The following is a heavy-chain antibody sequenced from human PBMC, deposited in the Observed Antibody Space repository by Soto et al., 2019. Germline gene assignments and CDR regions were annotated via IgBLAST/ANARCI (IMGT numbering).Heavy chain of an antibody. D-gene: IGHD5-18*01. CDR2: IFNNGSST. Sequence: ETLSLTCAVSGGSISSTNWWSWVRQAPGKGLEWISTIFNNGSSTYYADSVKGRFTISRDNSKNTLYLQMNSLRAEDTAIYYCARVYSSLSSYDYWGQGTLVTVSS. J-gene: IGHJ4*02. CDR3: ARVYSSLSSYDY. V-gene: IGHV3-74*01. CDR1: GGSISSTNW.